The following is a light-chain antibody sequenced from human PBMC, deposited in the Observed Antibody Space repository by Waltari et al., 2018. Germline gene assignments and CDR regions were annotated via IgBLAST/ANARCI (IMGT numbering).Light chain of an antibody. Sequence: DIVMTQSPDFLAVSLGERATINCKSSQSLFSTSNSKTYISWCQQKPGQPPKLLIYWASTRGSGVPDRFSGSGSGTDFTLTISSLQAEDVAVYYCHHYYIPPLTFGQGTRLEIK. V-gene: IGKV4-1*01. CDR1: QSLFSTSNSKTY. CDR2: WAS. J-gene: IGKJ5*01. CDR3: HHYYIPPLT.